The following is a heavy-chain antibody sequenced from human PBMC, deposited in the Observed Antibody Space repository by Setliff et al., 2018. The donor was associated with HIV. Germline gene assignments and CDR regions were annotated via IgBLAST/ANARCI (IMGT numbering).Heavy chain of an antibody. V-gene: IGHV4-39*01. CDR1: GGSIRSTSHY. CDR2: VYYSGST. D-gene: IGHD3-3*01. J-gene: IGHJ4*02. Sequence: TSETLSLTCTVSGGSIRSTSHYWGWVRQAPGGGLECIGSVYYSGSTYYNPSLKSRVTISLDTSKNQLSLRLTSMTAADTAVYYCARSQPDTIFGVVIFDYWGQGKMVTVSS. CDR3: ARSQPDTIFGVVIFDY.